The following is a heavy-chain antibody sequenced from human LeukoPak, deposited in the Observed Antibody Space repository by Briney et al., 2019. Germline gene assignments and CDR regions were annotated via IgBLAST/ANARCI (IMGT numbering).Heavy chain of an antibody. CDR3: ATRGHCSSTSCYADYYGMDV. CDR1: GFTFSSYA. CDR2: ISGSGGST. V-gene: IGHV3-23*01. J-gene: IGHJ6*04. D-gene: IGHD2-2*01. Sequence: GSLRLSCAASGFTFSSYAVSWVRQAPGKGLEWVSAISGSGGSTYYADSVKGRFTISRDNSKNTLYLQMNSLRAEDTAVYYCATRGHCSSTSCYADYYGMDVWGKGTTVTVSS.